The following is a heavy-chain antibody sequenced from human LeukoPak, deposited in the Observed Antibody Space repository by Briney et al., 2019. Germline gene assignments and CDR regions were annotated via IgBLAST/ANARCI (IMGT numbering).Heavy chain of an antibody. CDR1: GGSISGYS. CDR3: ARGHLGFSP. Sequence: PSETLSLTRTVSGGSISGYSWTWIRQPPGQGLEWIGYLHNSRTTSYNPSLTGRVIISVDTAMDQISLKLNSVTAADTAVYYCARGHLGFSPWGQGTLVTVSS. CDR2: LHNSRTT. J-gene: IGHJ5*02. V-gene: IGHV4-59*01. D-gene: IGHD2/OR15-2a*01.